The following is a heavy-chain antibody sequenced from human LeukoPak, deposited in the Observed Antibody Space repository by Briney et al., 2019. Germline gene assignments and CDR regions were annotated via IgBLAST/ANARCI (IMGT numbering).Heavy chain of an antibody. CDR1: GFTFSSYG. CDR3: ARDGGTSGFQH. CDR2: IWYDGSNK. Sequence: GRSLRLSCAASGFTFSSYGMHWVRQAPGKGLEWVAVIWYDGSNKYYADSVKGRFTISRDNSKNTLYLQMNSLRAEDTAVYYCARDGGTSGFQHWGQGTLVTVSS. J-gene: IGHJ1*01. V-gene: IGHV3-33*01. D-gene: IGHD3-16*01.